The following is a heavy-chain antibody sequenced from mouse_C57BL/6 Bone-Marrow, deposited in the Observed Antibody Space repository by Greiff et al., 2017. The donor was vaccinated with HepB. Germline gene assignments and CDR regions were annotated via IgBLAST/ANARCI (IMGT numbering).Heavy chain of an antibody. CDR1: GYTFTDYE. J-gene: IGHJ2*01. CDR2: IDPETGGT. V-gene: IGHV1-15*01. Sequence: LVESGAELVRPGASVTLSCKASGYTFTDYEMHWVKQTPVHGLEWIGAIDPETGGTAYNQKFKGKAILTADKSSSTAYMELRSLTSEDSAVYYCTCFLYWGQGTTLTVSS. CDR3: TCFLY.